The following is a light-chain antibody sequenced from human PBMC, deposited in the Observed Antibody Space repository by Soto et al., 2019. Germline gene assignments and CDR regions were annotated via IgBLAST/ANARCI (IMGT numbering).Light chain of an antibody. CDR3: QQSYSTTWT. J-gene: IGKJ1*01. CDR2: AAS. Sequence: DIQMTQSPSSLSASVGDRVTITCRASQGISTYLNWYQQKPGKAPKXLIYAASSLQSGVPSRFSGSGSETDFTITISSLQPEDFATYSCQQSYSTTWTFGQGTKVDIK. CDR1: QGISTY. V-gene: IGKV1-39*01.